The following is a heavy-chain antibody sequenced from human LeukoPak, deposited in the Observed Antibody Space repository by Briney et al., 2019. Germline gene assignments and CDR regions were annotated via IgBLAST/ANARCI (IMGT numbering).Heavy chain of an antibody. D-gene: IGHD4-23*01. J-gene: IGHJ6*02. V-gene: IGHV1-69*13. CDR1: GGTFSSYA. CDR3: ASNSGGKTQWYYYGMDV. CDR2: IIPIFGTA. Sequence: ASVKVSCKASGGTFSSYAISWVRQVPGQGLEWMGGIIPIFGTANYAQKFQGRVTITADESTSTAYMELSSLRSEDTAVYYCASNSGGKTQWYYYGMDVWGQGTTVTVSS.